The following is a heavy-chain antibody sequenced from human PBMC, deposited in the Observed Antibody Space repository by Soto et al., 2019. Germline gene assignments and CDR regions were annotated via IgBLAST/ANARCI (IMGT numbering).Heavy chain of an antibody. D-gene: IGHD6-13*01. CDR1: GFAFSTYA. J-gene: IGHJ6*02. CDR3: AKATKRAADGRYEYYKYGMDV. Sequence: PGGSLRLSCAAAGFAFSTYAMTWVRQAPGKGLEWVSVISGSGVGSYYAASVKGRFTISRDNAKNTLFLQMNGLRAEDTAVYYCAKATKRAADGRYEYYKYGMDVWGQGTTVTVSS. CDR2: ISGSGVGS. V-gene: IGHV3-23*01.